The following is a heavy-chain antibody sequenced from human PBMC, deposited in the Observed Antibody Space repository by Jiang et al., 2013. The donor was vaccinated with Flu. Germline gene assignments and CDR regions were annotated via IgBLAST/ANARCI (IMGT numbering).Heavy chain of an antibody. V-gene: IGHV1-18*04. D-gene: IGHD3-16*01. Sequence: GAEVKKPGASVRVSCKASGYSFTNYGITWVRQAPGQGLEWMGWSSVDNGNTIYAQKVQDRVTMTTDTLTSTAYMVLRSLRSDDTAVYYCARAEKRGPYYYSGMDVWGRGTTVTVSS. CDR2: SSVDNGNT. CDR1: GYSFTNYG. CDR3: ARAEKRGPYYYSGMDV. J-gene: IGHJ6*02.